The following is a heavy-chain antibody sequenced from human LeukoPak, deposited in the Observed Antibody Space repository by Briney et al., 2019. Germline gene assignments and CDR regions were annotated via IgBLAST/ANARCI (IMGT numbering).Heavy chain of an antibody. D-gene: IGHD6-13*01. V-gene: IGHV4-59*01. CDR1: GGSFSGYY. CDR3: ARASIAAKDAFDI. J-gene: IGHJ3*02. Sequence: PSETLSLTCAVYGGSFSGYYWSWIRQPPGKGLEWIGYIYYSGSTNYNPSLKSRVTISVDTSKNQFSLKLSSVTAADTAVYYCARASIAAKDAFDIWGQGTMVTVSS. CDR2: IYYSGST.